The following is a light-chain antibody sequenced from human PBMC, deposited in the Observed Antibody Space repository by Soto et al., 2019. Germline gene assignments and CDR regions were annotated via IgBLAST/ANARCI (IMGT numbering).Light chain of an antibody. CDR3: SSYTSSSTAYV. CDR2: DVS. J-gene: IGLJ1*01. Sequence: SVVNQPASVFGAPGQSITIPLPGNSSDFGGYNYVSWYQQHPGKAPKLMIYDVSNRPSGVSNRFSGSKSGNTASLTISGLQAEDEADYYCSSYTSSSTAYVFGTGTKVTVL. CDR1: SSDFGGYNY. V-gene: IGLV2-14*01.